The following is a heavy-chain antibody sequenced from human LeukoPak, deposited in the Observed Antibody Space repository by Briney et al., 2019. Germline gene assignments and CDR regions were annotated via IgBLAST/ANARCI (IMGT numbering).Heavy chain of an antibody. CDR2: ISGSGGST. Sequence: GGSLRLSCAASGFTFSSYAMSWVRQAPGKGLEWVSAISGSGGSTYYADSVKGRFTISRDNSKNTLYLQMNSLRAEDTAVYYCAQIREQQFIFGYNWFDPWGQGTLVTVSS. CDR3: AQIREQQFIFGYNWFDP. D-gene: IGHD3-3*01. V-gene: IGHV3-23*01. J-gene: IGHJ5*02. CDR1: GFTFSSYA.